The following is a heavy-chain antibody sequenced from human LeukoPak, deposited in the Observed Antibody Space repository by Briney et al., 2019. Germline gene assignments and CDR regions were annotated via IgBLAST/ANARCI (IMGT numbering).Heavy chain of an antibody. D-gene: IGHD1-26*01. CDR1: GFTFRSYA. Sequence: GGSLRLSCAASGFTFRSYAMNWVRQAPGKGLEWVSGISESGVGTNYADSVKGRFTSSRDNSKNTLYLQMNSLRAEDTAVYYCAKVKVGATIDYWGQGTLVTVSS. CDR3: AKVKVGATIDY. V-gene: IGHV3-23*01. CDR2: ISESGVGT. J-gene: IGHJ4*02.